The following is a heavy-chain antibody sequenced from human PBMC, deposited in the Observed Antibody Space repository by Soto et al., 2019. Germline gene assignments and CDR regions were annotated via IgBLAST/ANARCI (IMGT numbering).Heavy chain of an antibody. D-gene: IGHD5-18*01. Sequence: ASVKVSCKASGGTFSSYAISWVRQAPGQGLEWMGGIIPIFGTANYAQKFQGRVTITADESTSTAYMELSSLRSEDTAVYYCARGRGYSYVDAFDIWGQGTMVTVSS. CDR1: GGTFSSYA. CDR3: ARGRGYSYVDAFDI. V-gene: IGHV1-69*13. J-gene: IGHJ3*02. CDR2: IIPIFGTA.